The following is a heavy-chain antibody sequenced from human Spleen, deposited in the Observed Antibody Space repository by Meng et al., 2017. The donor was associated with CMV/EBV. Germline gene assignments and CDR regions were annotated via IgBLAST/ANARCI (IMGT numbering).Heavy chain of an antibody. CDR3: AKGPGYQAAKFYFDY. V-gene: IGHV3-30*04. Sequence: GESLKISCAASGFTFSSYAMHWVRQAPGKGLEWVAVISYDGSNKYYADSVRGRFTISRDKSKNTLYLQMNSLRPEDTALYYCAKGPGYQAAKFYFDYWGQGTLVTVSS. J-gene: IGHJ4*02. D-gene: IGHD6-25*01. CDR1: GFTFSSYA. CDR2: ISYDGSNK.